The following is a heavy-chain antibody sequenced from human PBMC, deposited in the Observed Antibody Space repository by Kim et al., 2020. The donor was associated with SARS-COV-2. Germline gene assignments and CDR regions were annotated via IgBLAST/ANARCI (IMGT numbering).Heavy chain of an antibody. D-gene: IGHD3-10*01. CDR3: ARGRRGFGEYGGPRYYYYGMDV. V-gene: IGHV4-34*01. Sequence: SQTLSLTCAVYGGSFSGYYWSWIRQPPGKGLEWIGEINHSGSTNYNPSLKSRVTISVDTSKNQFSLKLSSVTAADTAVYYCARGRRGFGEYGGPRYYYYGMDVWGQGTTVTVSS. CDR2: INHSGST. CDR1: GGSFSGYY. J-gene: IGHJ6*02.